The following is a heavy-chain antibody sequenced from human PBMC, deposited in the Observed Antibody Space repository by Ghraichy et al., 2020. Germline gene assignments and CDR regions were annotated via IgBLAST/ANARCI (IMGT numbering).Heavy chain of an antibody. J-gene: IGHJ2*01. Sequence: ESLNISCTVSGGSISSSSYYWGWIRQPPGKGLEWIGSIYYSGSTYYNPSLRSRVTISVDTSKNQFSLKLSSVTAADTAVYYCAREMATIRIRYFDLWGRGTLVTVSS. CDR2: IYYSGST. V-gene: IGHV4-39*07. CDR3: AREMATIRIRYFDL. D-gene: IGHD5-24*01. CDR1: GGSISSSSYY.